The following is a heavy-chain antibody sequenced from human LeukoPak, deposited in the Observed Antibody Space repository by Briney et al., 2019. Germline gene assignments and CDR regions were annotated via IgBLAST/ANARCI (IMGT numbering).Heavy chain of an antibody. Sequence: PGGSLRLSCAASGFTFSSYTMNWVRQAPGKGLEWVSSISSSSSYIYYADSVKGRFTISRDNAKNSLFLQMNSPRAEDAAVYYCARIGYSSSSFDYWGQGTLVTVSS. J-gene: IGHJ4*02. V-gene: IGHV3-21*01. CDR1: GFTFSSYT. CDR3: ARIGYSSSSFDY. D-gene: IGHD6-13*01. CDR2: ISSSSSYI.